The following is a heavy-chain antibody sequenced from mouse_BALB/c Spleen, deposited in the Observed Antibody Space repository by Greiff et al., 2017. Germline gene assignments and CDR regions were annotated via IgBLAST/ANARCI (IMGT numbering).Heavy chain of an antibody. CDR3: ARDGGGTGTMDY. J-gene: IGHJ4*01. CDR1: GFTFTDYY. D-gene: IGHD3-3*01. CDR2: IRNKANGYTT. V-gene: IGHV7-3*02. Sequence: EVQGVESGGGLVQPGGSLRLSCATSGFTFTDYYMSWVRQPPGKALEWLGFIRNKANGYTTEYSASVKGRFTISRDNSQSILYLQMNTLRAEDSATYYCARDGGGTGTMDYWGQGTSVTVSS.